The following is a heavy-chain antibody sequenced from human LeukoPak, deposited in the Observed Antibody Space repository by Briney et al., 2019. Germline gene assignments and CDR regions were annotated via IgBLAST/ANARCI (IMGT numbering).Heavy chain of an antibody. V-gene: IGHV4-34*01. Sequence: ASETLSLTCAVYGGSFSGYYWSWIRQPPGKGLEWIGEINHSGSTNYNPSLKSRVTISVDTSKNQFSLKLSSVTAADTAVYYCARHWRGWYRMKMDVWGKGTTVTISS. CDR3: ARHWRGWYRMKMDV. J-gene: IGHJ6*04. D-gene: IGHD6-19*01. CDR2: INHSGST. CDR1: GGSFSGYY.